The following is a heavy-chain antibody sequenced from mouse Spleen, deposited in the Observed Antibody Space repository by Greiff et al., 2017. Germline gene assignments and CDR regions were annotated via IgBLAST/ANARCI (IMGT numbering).Heavy chain of an antibody. CDR2: IDPANGNT. CDR1: GFNIKDTY. V-gene: IGHV14-3*02. D-gene: IGHD2-10*01. J-gene: IGHJ2*01. CDR3: ARSYNFVNY. Sequence: DVKLVESGAELVKPGASVKLSCTASGFNIKDTYMHWVKQRPEQGLEWIGRIDPANGNTKYDRKFQGKATITADTSSNTAYLQLSSLTSEDTAVYYCARSYNFVNYWGQGTTLTVSS.